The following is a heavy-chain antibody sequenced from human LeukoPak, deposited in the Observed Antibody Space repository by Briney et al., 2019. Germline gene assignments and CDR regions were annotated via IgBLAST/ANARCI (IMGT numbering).Heavy chain of an antibody. CDR1: RFTFSSYG. CDR2: ISYDGSSE. D-gene: IGHD2-15*01. V-gene: IGHV3-30-3*01. CDR3: AAGYFPTTIDY. J-gene: IGHJ4*02. Sequence: PGRSLRLSCAASRFTFSSYGMHWVRQAPGKGLEWVAVISYDGSSEDYADSAKGRFTMSRDNSKNTLYLQMNSLRAEDTAMYYCAAGYFPTTIDYWGQGTLVTVSS.